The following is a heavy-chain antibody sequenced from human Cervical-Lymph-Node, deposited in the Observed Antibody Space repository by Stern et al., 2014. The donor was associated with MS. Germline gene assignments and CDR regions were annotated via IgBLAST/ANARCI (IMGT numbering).Heavy chain of an antibody. J-gene: IGHJ4*02. V-gene: IGHV3-21*02. CDR3: ARARTATTRRRPFDY. Sequence: EVQLVESGGGVVQPGRSLRLSCAASGFTFSSYSMSWVRQAPGKGLEWVSSISSSSSYIYYADSVKGRFTISRDNAKNSLYLQMNSLRAEDTAVYYCARARTATTRRRPFDYWGQGTLVTVSS. D-gene: IGHD1-26*01. CDR2: ISSSSSYI. CDR1: GFTFSSYS.